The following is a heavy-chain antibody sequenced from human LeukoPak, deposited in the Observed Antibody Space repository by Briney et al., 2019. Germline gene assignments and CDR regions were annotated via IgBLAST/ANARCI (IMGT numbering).Heavy chain of an antibody. Sequence: GGSLRLSCAASGFMFSSNWMSWVRQAPGKGLEWVANIKEDGSEKYYVDSVKGRFTISRDNAKNSLYLQMNSLRVEDTAVYYCARQLGGSGSYWGQGTLVTVPS. V-gene: IGHV3-7*01. CDR1: GFMFSSNW. D-gene: IGHD3-10*01. CDR3: ARQLGGSGSY. J-gene: IGHJ4*02. CDR2: IKEDGSEK.